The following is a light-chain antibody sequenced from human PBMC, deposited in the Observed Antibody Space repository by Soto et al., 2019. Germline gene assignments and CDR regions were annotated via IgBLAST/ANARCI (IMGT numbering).Light chain of an antibody. CDR3: QQYYSTPLT. Sequence: DIVMTQSPDPLAVSLGERATINCKSSQSVLYSSNNKNFLAWYQQKPGQPPKLLIYWASTRESGVPDRFSGSGSGTDFTLTISSLQAEDVAVYYCQQYYSTPLTFCGGTKVEIK. CDR1: QSVLYSSNNKNF. V-gene: IGKV4-1*01. CDR2: WAS. J-gene: IGKJ4*01.